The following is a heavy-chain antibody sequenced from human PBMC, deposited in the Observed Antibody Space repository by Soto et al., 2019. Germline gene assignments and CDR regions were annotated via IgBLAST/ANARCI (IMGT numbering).Heavy chain of an antibody. D-gene: IGHD6-19*01. CDR1: GYTVTGYY. J-gene: IGHJ5*02. Sequence: ASVKVSCTASGYTVTGYYMHRVRQAPGQGLEWMGWINPNSGGTNYAQKFQGRVTMTRDTSISTAYMELSRLRSDDTAVYYCARDRVARIAVAGIRWFDPWGQGTLVTVSS. CDR2: INPNSGGT. CDR3: ARDRVARIAVAGIRWFDP. V-gene: IGHV1-2*02.